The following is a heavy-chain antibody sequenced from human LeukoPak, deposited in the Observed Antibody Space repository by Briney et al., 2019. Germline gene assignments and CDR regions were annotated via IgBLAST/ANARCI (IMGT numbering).Heavy chain of an antibody. D-gene: IGHD1/OR15-1a*01. V-gene: IGHV4-59*01. CDR3: AKLDRGTIDY. J-gene: IGHJ4*02. CDR1: GGSISSYY. Sequence: PSETLSLTCTVSGGSISSYYWSWIRQPPGKGLEWIGYIYYSGSTNYNPSLKSRVTISVDTSKNQFSLKLSSVTAADTAVYYCAKLDRGTIDYWGQGTLVTVSS. CDR2: IYYSGST.